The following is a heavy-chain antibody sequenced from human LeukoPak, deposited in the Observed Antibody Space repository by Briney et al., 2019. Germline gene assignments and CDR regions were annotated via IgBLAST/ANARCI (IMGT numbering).Heavy chain of an antibody. CDR1: GFSLSTSGVG. D-gene: IGHD2-2*01. V-gene: IGHV2-5*01. CDR2: IYWNDDK. Sequence: KESGPTLVKPTQTLTLTCTFSGFSLSTSGVGVGWIRQTPGKALEWLALIYWNDDKRYSPTLKSRLTITKYTSKNQVVLTMTNMDPVDTATYYCAHSSGVPAGRIDPWAREPWSPSPQ. J-gene: IGHJ5*02. CDR3: AHSSGVPAGRIDP.